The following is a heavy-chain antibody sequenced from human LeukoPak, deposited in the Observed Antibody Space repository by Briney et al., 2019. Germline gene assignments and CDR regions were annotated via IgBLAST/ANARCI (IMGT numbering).Heavy chain of an antibody. CDR1: GFTFSSYA. Sequence: PAGGSLRLSCAASGFTFSSYAMSWVRQAPGKGLEWVSTVSGSGRSTWNADSVKGRLTISRDNSKNTLYLQMNSLRAEDTAIYYCAKDRREVGATPTDCWGQGTLVTVSS. V-gene: IGHV3-23*01. CDR3: AKDRREVGATPTDC. D-gene: IGHD1-26*01. J-gene: IGHJ4*02. CDR2: VSGSGRST.